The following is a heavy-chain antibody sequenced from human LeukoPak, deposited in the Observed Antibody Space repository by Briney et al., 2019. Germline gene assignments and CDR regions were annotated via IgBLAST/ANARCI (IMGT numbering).Heavy chain of an antibody. CDR3: ARGPDYFDY. J-gene: IGHJ4*02. CDR1: GFTFSDHY. Sequence: GGSLRLSCAASGFTFSDHYMDWVRQAPGKGLEWVGRTRNKANSYTTEYAASVKGRFTISRDDSKNSLYLQMNSVKTEDTAVYYYARGPDYFDYWGQGTLVTVSS. V-gene: IGHV3-72*01. CDR2: TRNKANSYTT.